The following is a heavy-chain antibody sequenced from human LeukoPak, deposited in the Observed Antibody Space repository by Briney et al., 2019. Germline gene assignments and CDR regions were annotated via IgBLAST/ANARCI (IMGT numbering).Heavy chain of an antibody. CDR3: AKDLTIAVLSALDY. J-gene: IGHJ4*02. V-gene: IGHV3-7*01. CDR1: GFTFSSYW. Sequence: GGSLRLSCAASGFTFSSYWMSWVRQAPGKGREWVANIKQEGREKYYGDSVKGRVTMCRDNAKTSLYLQMTSLRAEDTAVYYCAKDLTIAVLSALDYWGQGPLVTVSS. CDR2: IKQEGREK. D-gene: IGHD6-19*01.